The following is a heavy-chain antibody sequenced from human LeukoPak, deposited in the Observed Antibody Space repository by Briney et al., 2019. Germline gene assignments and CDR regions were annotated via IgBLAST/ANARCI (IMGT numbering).Heavy chain of an antibody. CDR1: GGSISSYY. Sequence: SETLSLTCTVSGGSISSYYWSWIRQPPGKGLEWIGYIYYSGSTNYNPSLKSRVTISVDTSKNQFSLKLSSVTAADTAVYYCARATPRNFDYWGQGTLVTASS. D-gene: IGHD4-11*01. V-gene: IGHV4-59*01. CDR2: IYYSGST. J-gene: IGHJ4*02. CDR3: ARATPRNFDY.